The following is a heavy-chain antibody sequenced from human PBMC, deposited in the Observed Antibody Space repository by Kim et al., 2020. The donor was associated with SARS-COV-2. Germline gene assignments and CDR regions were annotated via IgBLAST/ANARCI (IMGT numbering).Heavy chain of an antibody. CDR2: MNPNSGNT. CDR1: GYTFTSYD. CDR3: ARGRATRTLYGMDV. D-gene: IGHD5-12*01. V-gene: IGHV1-8*01. J-gene: IGHJ6*02. Sequence: ASVKVSCKASGYTFTSYDINWVRQATGQGLEWMGWMNPNSGNTGYAQKFQGRVTMTRNTSISTAYMELSSLRSEDTAVYYCARGRATRTLYGMDVWGQGTTVTVSS.